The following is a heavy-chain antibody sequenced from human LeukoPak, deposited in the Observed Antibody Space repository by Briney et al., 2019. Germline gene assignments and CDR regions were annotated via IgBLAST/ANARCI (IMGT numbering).Heavy chain of an antibody. CDR3: ANTDVDTASSFDY. V-gene: IGHV3-30*18. CDR2: ISYDGSNK. Sequence: PGRSLRLSCAASGFTFSSYGMHWVRQAPGKGLEWVAVISYDGSNKYYADSVKGRFTISRDNSKNTLYLQMNSLRAEDTAVYYCANTDVDTASSFDYWGQGTLVTVSS. J-gene: IGHJ4*02. D-gene: IGHD5-18*01. CDR1: GFTFSSYG.